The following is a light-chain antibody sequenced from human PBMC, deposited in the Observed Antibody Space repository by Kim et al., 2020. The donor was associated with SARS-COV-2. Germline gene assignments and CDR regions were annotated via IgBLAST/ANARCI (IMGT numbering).Light chain of an antibody. CDR1: SSNIGAGYN. CDR2: GNS. CDR3: QSYDNSLSGYV. J-gene: IGLJ1*01. Sequence: QRVTISCTGSSSNIGAGYNVHWYQLLPGTAPKLLIYGNSDRPSGVPDRFSGSGSGTSASLAIIGLQAEDEADYYCQSYDNSLSGYVFGTGTKVTVL. V-gene: IGLV1-40*01.